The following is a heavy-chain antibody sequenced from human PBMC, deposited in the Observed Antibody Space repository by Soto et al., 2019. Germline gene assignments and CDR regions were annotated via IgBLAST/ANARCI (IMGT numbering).Heavy chain of an antibody. V-gene: IGHV3-23*01. J-gene: IGHJ4*02. CDR1: GFTFSSYA. CDR2: ISGSGGST. CDR3: AKDLDTAMMVLWDY. D-gene: IGHD5-18*01. Sequence: EVQLLESGGGLVQPGGSLRLSCAASGFTFSSYAMSWVRQAPGKGLEWVSAISGSGGSTYYADSVKGRFTISRDNSKNTLYLQMNGLRAEDTAVYYCAKDLDTAMMVLWDYCVQGTLVTVS.